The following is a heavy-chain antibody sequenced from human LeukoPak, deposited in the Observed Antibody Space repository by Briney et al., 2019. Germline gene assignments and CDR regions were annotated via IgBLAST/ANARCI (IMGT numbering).Heavy chain of an antibody. D-gene: IGHD4-11*01. CDR3: ARGPITDPYSNFDY. CDR2: FDPEDGET. V-gene: IGHV1-24*01. Sequence: ASVKVSCKVSGYTLTELSMHWVRQAPGKGLEWMGGFDPEDGETIYAQKFQGRVTMTEDTSTDTAYMELSSLRSEDTAVYYCARGPITDPYSNFDYWGQGTLVTVSS. J-gene: IGHJ4*02. CDR1: GYTLTELS.